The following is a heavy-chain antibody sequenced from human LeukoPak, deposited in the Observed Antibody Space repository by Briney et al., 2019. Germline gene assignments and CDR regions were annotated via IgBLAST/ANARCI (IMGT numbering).Heavy chain of an antibody. CDR2: ITTSDGNT. CDR3: AKDGGLWVSAHWGDS. J-gene: IGHJ4*02. CDR1: GFTFSSYT. D-gene: IGHD7-27*01. Sequence: GGALRLSCAASGFTFSSYTMSWVRQAPGKGLEWVSTITTSDGNTYYADSVKGRFTVSRDNSKNTLFLQMNSLRAEDTAVYYCAKDGGLWVSAHWGDSWGRGTLVTVSS. V-gene: IGHV3-23*01.